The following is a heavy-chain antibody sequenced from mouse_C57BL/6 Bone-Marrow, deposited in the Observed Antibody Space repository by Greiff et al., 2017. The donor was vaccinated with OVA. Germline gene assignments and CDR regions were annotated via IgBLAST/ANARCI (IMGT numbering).Heavy chain of an antibody. CDR1: GYTFTSYW. V-gene: IGHV1-64*01. CDR2: IHPNSGST. Sequence: VQLQQPGAELVKPGASVKLSCKASGYTFTSYWMHWVKQRPGQGLEWIGMIHPNSGSTNYNAKFKSKATLTVDKSSSTACMQLISLTSEDSAVYDCERPGYYYGRWDYWGQGNSITVSS. J-gene: IGHJ2*03. D-gene: IGHD1-1*01. CDR3: ERPGYYYGRWDY.